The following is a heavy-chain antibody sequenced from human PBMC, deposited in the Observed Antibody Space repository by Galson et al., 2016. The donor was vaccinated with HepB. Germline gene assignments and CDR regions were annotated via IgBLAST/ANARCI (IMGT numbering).Heavy chain of an antibody. Sequence: SETLSLTCTVSGGSVSSATYYWSWIRQPPGKGLEWIGYIHYSGTTNYNPSLKSRVMLSVDTSKNQFSLNLTSVSAADTAVYYCAKGKEYNYGRFDSWGQGTLVTVSS. J-gene: IGHJ4*02. CDR1: GGSVSSATYY. CDR2: IHYSGTT. D-gene: IGHD5-18*01. V-gene: IGHV4-61*01. CDR3: AKGKEYNYGRFDS.